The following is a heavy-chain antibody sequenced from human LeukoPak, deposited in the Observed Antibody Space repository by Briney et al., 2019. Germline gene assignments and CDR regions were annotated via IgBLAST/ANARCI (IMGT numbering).Heavy chain of an antibody. CDR2: IKEDGSET. D-gene: IGHD5-24*01. CDR1: GFTFKKYW. J-gene: IGHJ4*02. CDR3: ARETPRRGETRDGYR. Sequence: GGSLRLSCAASGFTFKKYWMNWVRQVPGKGLECLANIKEDGSETYYADSVKGRFTISRDNPKNLLFLQINSLRVEGTAVYYCARETPRRGETRDGYRWGQGTLVTVSS. V-gene: IGHV3-7*01.